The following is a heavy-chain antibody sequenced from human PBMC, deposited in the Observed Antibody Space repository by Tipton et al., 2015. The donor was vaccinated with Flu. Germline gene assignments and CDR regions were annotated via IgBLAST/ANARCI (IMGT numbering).Heavy chain of an antibody. Sequence: VQLVQSGGGLVQPGGSLRLSCAASGFTFSSYEMNWVRQAPGKGLEWVSYISSSGNTISYADSVRGRFTISRDNTKNTLFLQMGSLRAEDMAVYYCARDLYCSTMDCYAPLKYWGQGALVIVSS. D-gene: IGHD2-2*01. V-gene: IGHV3-48*03. J-gene: IGHJ4*02. CDR1: GFTFSSYE. CDR3: ARDLYCSTMDCYAPLKY. CDR2: ISSSGNTI.